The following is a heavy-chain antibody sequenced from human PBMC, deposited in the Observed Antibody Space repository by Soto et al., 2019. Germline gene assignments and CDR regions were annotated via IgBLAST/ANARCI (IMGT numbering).Heavy chain of an antibody. V-gene: IGHV3-23*01. CDR3: AKGRRYSSGCLDY. J-gene: IGHJ4*02. CDR2: ISGSGGST. Sequence: GGSLRLSCAASGFTFSSYAMSWVRQAPGKGLEWVSAISGSGGSTYYADSVKGRFTISRDNSKNTLCLQMNSLRAEDTAVYYCAKGRRYSSGCLDYWGQGTLVTVSS. D-gene: IGHD6-19*01. CDR1: GFTFSSYA.